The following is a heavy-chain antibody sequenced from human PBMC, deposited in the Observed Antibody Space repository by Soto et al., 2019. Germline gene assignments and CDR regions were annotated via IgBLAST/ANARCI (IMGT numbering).Heavy chain of an antibody. D-gene: IGHD1-1*01. CDR1: GGSISSSNW. Sequence: SETLSLTCAVSGGSISSSNWWSWVRQPQGKGLGWIGEIYHSGSTNYNPSLKSRVTISVDKSKNQFSLKLSSVTAADTAVYSCAISPWNRHTAYYFDFWGQGTLLTVSS. CDR3: AISPWNRHTAYYFDF. CDR2: IYHSGST. J-gene: IGHJ4*02. V-gene: IGHV4-4*02.